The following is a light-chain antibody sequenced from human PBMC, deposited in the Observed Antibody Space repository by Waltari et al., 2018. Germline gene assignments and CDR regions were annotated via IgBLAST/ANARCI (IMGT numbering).Light chain of an antibody. Sequence: QSALTQPASVSGSPGQSITISCTGTSSDVGGCNYVSWYQQHPGKAPKLIIFEVSNRPAGVSNRVSGSKSGNTASLTISWLQAEDEADYYCSSSTTTTTLGVFGGGTKVTGL. V-gene: IGLV2-14*01. CDR2: EVS. CDR3: SSSTTTTTLGV. J-gene: IGLJ2*01. CDR1: SSDVGGCNY.